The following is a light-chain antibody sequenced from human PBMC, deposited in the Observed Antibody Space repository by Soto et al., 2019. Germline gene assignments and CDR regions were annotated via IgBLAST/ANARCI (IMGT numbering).Light chain of an antibody. CDR1: WYNIGKNL. J-gene: IGLJ3*02. V-gene: IGLV1-47*01. Sequence: QSVLTQPPSASGTPGQTVTISCSGGWYNIGKNLGYWYQQFPGTAPKLLIYMTNQRPSGVPDRFFGSKSGSSASLAVSGLRSEDEAVYYCAAWDDSLRAWVFGGGTQLTVL. CDR2: MTN. CDR3: AAWDDSLRAWV.